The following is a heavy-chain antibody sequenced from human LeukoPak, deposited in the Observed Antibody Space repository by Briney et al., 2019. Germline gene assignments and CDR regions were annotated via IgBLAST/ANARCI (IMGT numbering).Heavy chain of an antibody. CDR1: GFTFSSYG. V-gene: IGHV3-23*03. CDR2: SYTDSST. J-gene: IGHJ5*02. D-gene: IGHD6-13*01. CDR3: ARDRTAADP. Sequence: PGGSLRLSCAASGFTFSSYGMSWVRLAPGKGLEWVSVSYTDSSTYHADSVKGRFTISRDNSKNALYLQMNNLRVDDTAVYYCARDRTAADPWGQGTLVTVSS.